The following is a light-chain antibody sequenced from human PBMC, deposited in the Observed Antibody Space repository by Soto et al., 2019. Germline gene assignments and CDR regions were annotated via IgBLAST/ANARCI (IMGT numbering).Light chain of an antibody. CDR3: HQYRPKFPLT. J-gene: IGKJ1*01. Sequence: DIQMTQFPSTLSASVGDRVTITCRASQTISSWLAWYQHKPGKPPRVLIYKASSLENGVPSRFSGSGCETGFTDSISILQPDDFTTYFCHQYRPKFPLTFGQGTKEDIK. CDR1: QTISSW. V-gene: IGKV1-5*03. CDR2: KAS.